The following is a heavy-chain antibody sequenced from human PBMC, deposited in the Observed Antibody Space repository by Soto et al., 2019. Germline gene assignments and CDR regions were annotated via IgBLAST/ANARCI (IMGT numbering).Heavy chain of an antibody. CDR2: IYNHGQI. J-gene: IGHJ4*02. Sequence: ESGGGLTQPGGSLGLSCVVSGFIVSRSHMMWVRQAPGKGLEGVSVIYNHGQINYVDPVKGRFTIARDNSKNTIYLQMNSLKVEDTAVYYCVRVTGAERHWGQGALVTVSS. CDR3: VRVTGAERH. CDR1: GFIVSRSH. V-gene: IGHV3-53*01. D-gene: IGHD7-27*01.